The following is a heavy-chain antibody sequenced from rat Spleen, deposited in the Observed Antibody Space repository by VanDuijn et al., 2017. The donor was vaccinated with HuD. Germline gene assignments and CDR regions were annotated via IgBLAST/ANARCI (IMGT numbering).Heavy chain of an antibody. D-gene: IGHD1-4*01. J-gene: IGHJ2*01. CDR3: ARRVFDY. V-gene: IGHV2-30*01. CDR1: GFSLTNYH. CDR2: IWTGGST. Sequence: QVQLKESGPGLVQPSQTLSLTCTVVGFSLTNYHVHWVRQPPGKGLEWMGVIWTGGSTDYNSALSSRLSISRDTSKSQVFLKVDSLQTEDTAMYFCARRVFDYWGQGVMVTVSS.